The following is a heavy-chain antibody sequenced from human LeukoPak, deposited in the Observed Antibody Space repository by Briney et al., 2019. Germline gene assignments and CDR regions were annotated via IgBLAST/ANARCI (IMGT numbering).Heavy chain of an antibody. D-gene: IGHD4-17*01. Sequence: GRSLRLSCAASGFTFSSSGMHWVRQAPGKGLEWVAVISYDGSNKYYADPVKGRFTISRDNSKNTLYLQMNSLRAEDTAVYYCAKKNIDYGDYEGAFDIWGQGTMVTVSS. CDR2: ISYDGSNK. J-gene: IGHJ3*02. CDR3: AKKNIDYGDYEGAFDI. V-gene: IGHV3-30*18. CDR1: GFTFSSSG.